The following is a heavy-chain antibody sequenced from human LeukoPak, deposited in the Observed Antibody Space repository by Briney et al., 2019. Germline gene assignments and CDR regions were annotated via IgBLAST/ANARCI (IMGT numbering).Heavy chain of an antibody. CDR3: AKEGYCSSTSCYGLDC. J-gene: IGHJ4*02. D-gene: IGHD2-2*01. CDR2: ISWDGGST. CDR1: GFTFDDYA. V-gene: IGHV3-43D*03. Sequence: PGGSLRLSCAASGFTFDDYAMHWVRQAPGKGLEWVSLISWDGGSTYYADSVKGRFTISRDNSKNSLYLQMNSLRAEDTALYYCAKEGYCSSTSCYGLDCWGQGTLVTVSS.